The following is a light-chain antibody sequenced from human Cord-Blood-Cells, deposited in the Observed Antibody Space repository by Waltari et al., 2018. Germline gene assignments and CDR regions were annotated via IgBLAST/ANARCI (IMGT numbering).Light chain of an antibody. CDR3: AAWDDSLNGDV. J-gene: IGLJ1*01. V-gene: IGLV1-44*01. Sequence: QSVLTQPPSASGTPGQRVTISCSGSSSNIGSNTVNWYQQLPGTAPKLLIYSNNQRPSGVPDRFSGCKSGTSASLAISGLQSEDESDYYCAAWDDSLNGDVFGTGTKVTVL. CDR2: SNN. CDR1: SSNIGSNT.